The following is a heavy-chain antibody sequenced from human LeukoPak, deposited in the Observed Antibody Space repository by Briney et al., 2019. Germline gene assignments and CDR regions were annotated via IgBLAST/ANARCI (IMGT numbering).Heavy chain of an antibody. Sequence: SETLSLTCAVSGGSISSSNWWSWVRPPPGKGLEWIGEIYHSGSTNYNPSLKSRVTISVDKSKNQFSLKLSSVTAADTAVYYCAREVVASSAWYFDLWGRGTLVTVSS. V-gene: IGHV4-4*02. J-gene: IGHJ2*01. CDR1: GGSISSSNW. CDR3: AREVVASSAWYFDL. CDR2: IYHSGST. D-gene: IGHD3-22*01.